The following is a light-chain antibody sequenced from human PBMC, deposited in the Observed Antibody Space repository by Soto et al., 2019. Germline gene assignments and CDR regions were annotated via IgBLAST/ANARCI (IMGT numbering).Light chain of an antibody. CDR2: DAS. V-gene: IGKV3-11*01. CDR1: QSVSSY. Sequence: EIVLTQSPATLSLSPGERAALSCRASQSVSSYLAWYQQKPRQAPRLLIYDASNRATGIPARFSGSGSGTEFTLTISSLQSEDFAVYLCQQYHYWPITFGQGTRLEIK. CDR3: QQYHYWPIT. J-gene: IGKJ5*01.